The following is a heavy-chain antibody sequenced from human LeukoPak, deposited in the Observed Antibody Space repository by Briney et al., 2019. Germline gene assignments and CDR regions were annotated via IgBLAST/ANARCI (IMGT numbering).Heavy chain of an antibody. CDR3: ARNVDAFDI. Sequence: GGSLRLSCTASGFTFRSYWMSWVRQAPGKGPEWVANINQHGSEKYYVDSVKGRLTTSRDNAKNSLFLQLNSLRAEDTAVYYCARNVDAFDIWGQGTMVTVSS. CDR1: GFTFRSYW. J-gene: IGHJ3*02. V-gene: IGHV3-7*01. CDR2: INQHGSEK.